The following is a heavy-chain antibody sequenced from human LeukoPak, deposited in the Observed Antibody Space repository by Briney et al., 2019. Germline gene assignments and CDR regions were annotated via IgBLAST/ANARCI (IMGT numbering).Heavy chain of an antibody. D-gene: IGHD2-21*02. V-gene: IGHV1-2*06. J-gene: IGHJ6*03. Sequence: ASVKVSCKASGYTFTSYYMHWVRQAPGQGLEWMGRINPNSGGPTYAQNFKGSVNMTRNTSITTAYMELSELRSDDTAVYYCAVQHCDPMDVWGKGTTVTVSS. CDR3: AVQHCDPMDV. CDR1: GYTFTSYY. CDR2: INPNSGGP.